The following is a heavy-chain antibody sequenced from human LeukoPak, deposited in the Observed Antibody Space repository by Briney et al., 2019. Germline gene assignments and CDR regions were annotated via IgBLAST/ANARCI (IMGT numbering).Heavy chain of an antibody. D-gene: IGHD2-15*01. CDR1: GFTFSGSA. CDR3: ARGIAVPDY. CDR2: IRSKANSYAT. J-gene: IGHJ4*02. Sequence: GGSLRLSCAASGFTFSGSAMHWVRQASGKGLEWVGRIRSKANSYATAYAASVKGRFTISRDDSKNTAYLQMNSLKTEDTAVYYCARGIAVPDYWGQGTLVTVSS. V-gene: IGHV3-73*01.